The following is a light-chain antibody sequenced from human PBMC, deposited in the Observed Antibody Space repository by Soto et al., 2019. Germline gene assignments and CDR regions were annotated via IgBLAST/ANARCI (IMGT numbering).Light chain of an antibody. Sequence: EIVLTQSPATLSLSPGERATLSCGASQSVSSSHLAWYQQKPGLAPRLLIYDASIRATGIPDRFRGSGSGTDFTLTISRLEPEDFAVYYCQQYGSSPPITFGQGTRLEIK. CDR3: QQYGSSPPIT. CDR2: DAS. J-gene: IGKJ5*01. CDR1: QSVSSSH. V-gene: IGKV3D-20*01.